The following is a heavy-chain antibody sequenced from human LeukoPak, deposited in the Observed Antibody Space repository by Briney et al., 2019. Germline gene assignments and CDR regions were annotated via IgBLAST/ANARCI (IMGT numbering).Heavy chain of an antibody. D-gene: IGHD6-19*01. J-gene: IGHJ4*02. CDR3: AKHLTTGWSSFDY. V-gene: IGHV3-23*01. CDR1: GFSFSSYA. Sequence: GGSLRLSCAASGFSFSSYAMSWVRRAPGKGLEWVSVISGSGGSTYFADSVKGRFTISKDNFKNTLYLQMNSLRAEDTAVYYCAKHLTTGWSSFDYWGQGTQVTVSS. CDR2: ISGSGGST.